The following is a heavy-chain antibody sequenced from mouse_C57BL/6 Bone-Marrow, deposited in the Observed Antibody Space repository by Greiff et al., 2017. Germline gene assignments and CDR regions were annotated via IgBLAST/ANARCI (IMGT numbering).Heavy chain of an antibody. CDR3: ARKDGNSFAY. D-gene: IGHD2-1*01. J-gene: IGHJ3*01. CDR2: INPSTGGT. Sequence: VQLKQSGPELVKPGASVKISCKASGYSFTGYYMNWVKQSPEKSLEWIGEINPSTGGTTYNQKFKAKATLTVDKSSSTAYMQLKSLTSEDSAVYYCARKDGNSFAYWGQGTLLTVSA. CDR1: GYSFTGYY. V-gene: IGHV1-42*01.